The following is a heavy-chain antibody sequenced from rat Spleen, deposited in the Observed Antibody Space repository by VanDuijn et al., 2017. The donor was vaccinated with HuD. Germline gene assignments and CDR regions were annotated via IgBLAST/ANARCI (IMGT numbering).Heavy chain of an antibody. CDR2: ITNSGGST. CDR1: GFTFSNYY. CDR3: TRAYPGPRGDY. D-gene: IGHD1-4*01. Sequence: EVQLVESGGGLVQPGRSMKLSCAASGFTFSNYYMAWVRQAPTKGLEWVASITNSGGSTYSRDSVKGRFTISRDNAKSTLYLQMNSLRSEDTATYYCTRAYPGPRGDYWGQGVMVTVSS. J-gene: IGHJ2*01. V-gene: IGHV5-25*01.